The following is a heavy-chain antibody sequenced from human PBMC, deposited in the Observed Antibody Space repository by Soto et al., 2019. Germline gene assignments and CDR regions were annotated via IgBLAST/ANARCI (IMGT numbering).Heavy chain of an antibody. J-gene: IGHJ3*02. V-gene: IGHV3-23*01. D-gene: IGHD6-13*01. Sequence: EVQLLESGGGLVQPGGSLRLSCAASGFTFSSYAMSWVRQAPGKGLEWVSTFSGSGGSTYYADSVKGRFTISRDNSKNTLYLQMHSLRAEDTAVYYCAKDSGSSWYGDAFHIWGQGTMVTVSS. CDR2: FSGSGGST. CDR1: GFTFSSYA. CDR3: AKDSGSSWYGDAFHI.